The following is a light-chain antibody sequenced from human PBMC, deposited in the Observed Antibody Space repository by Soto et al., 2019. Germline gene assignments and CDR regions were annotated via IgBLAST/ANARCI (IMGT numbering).Light chain of an antibody. CDR1: RTVYSD. J-gene: IGKJ4*01. CDR3: QQYNNWLT. Sequence: EIVMTQSPASLSVSPGERATLSCRASRTVYSDLVWYQQKPGQAPRLLIYGASTRATGIPARFSGRGSGTEFTLIISSLQSEDSAVYYCQQYNNWLTFGGGTKV. V-gene: IGKV3-15*01. CDR2: GAS.